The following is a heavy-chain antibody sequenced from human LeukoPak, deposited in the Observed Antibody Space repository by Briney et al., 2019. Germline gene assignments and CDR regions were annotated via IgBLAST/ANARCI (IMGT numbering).Heavy chain of an antibody. CDR3: ANDCSGGSCYPYYFDY. CDR2: ISGSGGST. CDR1: GFTFGSFV. J-gene: IGHJ4*02. Sequence: GGSLRLSCAASGFTFGSFVMNWVRQAPGKGLEWVSAISGSGGSTYYADSVKGRFTISRDNSKNTLYLQMNSLRAEDTAVYYCANDCSGGSCYPYYFDYWGQGTLVTVSS. D-gene: IGHD2-15*01. V-gene: IGHV3-23*01.